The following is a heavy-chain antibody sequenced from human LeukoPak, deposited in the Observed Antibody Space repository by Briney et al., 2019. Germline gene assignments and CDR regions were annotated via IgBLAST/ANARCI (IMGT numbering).Heavy chain of an antibody. CDR2: ISYDGSNK. V-gene: IGHV3-30*18. J-gene: IGHJ4*02. D-gene: IGHD2-2*01. Sequence: GGSLRLSCSASGFTFSSYGMHWVRPAPGKGLEWVAVISYDGSNKYYADSVKGRFTISRDNSKNTLYLQMNSLRAEDTAVYYCAKGGLYGCSSTSCYPFLRPFDYWGQGTLVTVSS. CDR1: GFTFSSYG. CDR3: AKGGLYGCSSTSCYPFLRPFDY.